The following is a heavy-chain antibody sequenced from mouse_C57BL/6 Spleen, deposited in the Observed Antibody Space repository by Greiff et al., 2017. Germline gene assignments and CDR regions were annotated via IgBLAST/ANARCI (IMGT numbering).Heavy chain of an antibody. CDR1: GYTFTSYW. J-gene: IGHJ4*01. Sequence: VQLQQSGADLAKPGASVKLSCKASGYTFTSYWMHWVKQTPGEGLEWIGYINPGSGYTKYNEKFKDKATLTEDKSSSTAYMQLSSLTYEDSAVDYYARNLDSSGYAYYAMDYWGQGTSVTVSS. CDR3: ARNLDSSGYAYYAMDY. D-gene: IGHD3-2*02. CDR2: INPGSGYT. V-gene: IGHV1-7*01.